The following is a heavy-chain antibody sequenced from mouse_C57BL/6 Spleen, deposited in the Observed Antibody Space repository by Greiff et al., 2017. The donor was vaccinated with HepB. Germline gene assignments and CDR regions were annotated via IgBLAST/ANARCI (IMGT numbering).Heavy chain of an antibody. V-gene: IGHV1-82*01. CDR3: ARDYYGSSYAMDY. D-gene: IGHD1-1*01. Sequence: QVQLQQSGPELVKPGASVKISCKASGYAFSSSWMNWVKQRPGKGLEWIGRIYPGDGDTNYNGKFKGKATLTADKSSSTAYMQLSSLTSEDSAVYCCARDYYGSSYAMDYWSQGTSVTVSS. CDR1: GYAFSSSW. J-gene: IGHJ4*01. CDR2: IYPGDGDT.